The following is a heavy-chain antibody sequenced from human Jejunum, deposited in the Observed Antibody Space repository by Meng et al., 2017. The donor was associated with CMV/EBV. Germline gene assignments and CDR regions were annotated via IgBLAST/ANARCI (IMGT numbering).Heavy chain of an antibody. D-gene: IGHD3-3*01. V-gene: IGHV4-30-4*08. Sequence: QVQLQESGPGLVKPPQTLSLTCSVSGGSIGSGDYYWSWIRQPPGKGLEWIGYIYDTGSTYYNPSLKSRVDISLGTSRNHFSLTLSSVTAEDTAVYFCARGSIFVSFDSWGQGTLVTVSS. CDR3: ARGSIFVSFDS. CDR1: GGSIGSGDYY. J-gene: IGHJ4*02. CDR2: IYDTGST.